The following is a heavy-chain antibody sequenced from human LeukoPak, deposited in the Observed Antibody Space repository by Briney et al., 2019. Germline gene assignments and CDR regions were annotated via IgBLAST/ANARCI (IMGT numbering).Heavy chain of an antibody. CDR3: ARVQLDTTATSPPGYYYYYMDV. Sequence: ASVKVSCKASGYTFTSYGISWVRQAPGQGLEWMGWISAYNGNTNYAQKLQGRVTMTTDTSTSTAYMELRSLRSDDTAVYYCARVQLDTTATSPPGYYYYYMDVWGKGTTVTVSS. CDR2: ISAYNGNT. J-gene: IGHJ6*03. CDR1: GYTFTSYG. D-gene: IGHD4-17*01. V-gene: IGHV1-18*01.